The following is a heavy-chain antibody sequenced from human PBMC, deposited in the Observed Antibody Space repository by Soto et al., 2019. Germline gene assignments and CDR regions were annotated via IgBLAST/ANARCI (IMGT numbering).Heavy chain of an antibody. Sequence: VGSLRLSCEASGFTFSGFDMHWVRQPTGKDLEWVSTIGTAGDTYYAVSVKGRFTISRDNAKNSLSLQMNSLRAGDTAVYFCARGQEVGAHFFDSWGQGTQVTVSS. V-gene: IGHV3-13*01. D-gene: IGHD2-15*01. CDR1: GFTFSGFD. CDR3: ARGQEVGAHFFDS. CDR2: IGTAGDT. J-gene: IGHJ4*02.